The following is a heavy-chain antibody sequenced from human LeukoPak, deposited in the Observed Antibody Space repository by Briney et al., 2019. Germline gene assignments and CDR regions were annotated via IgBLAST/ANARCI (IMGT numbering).Heavy chain of an antibody. CDR1: GFTFSSYG. CDR2: ISYDGSNK. J-gene: IGHJ4*02. D-gene: IGHD3-22*01. CDR3: ATSVGYVSSGSPYFDY. V-gene: IGHV3-30*03. Sequence: GGSLRLSCAASGFTFSSYGMHWVRQAPGKGLEWVAVISYDGSNKYYADSVKGRFTISRDNSKNTLYLQMNSLRAEDTALYYCATSVGYVSSGSPYFDYWGQGTLVTVSS.